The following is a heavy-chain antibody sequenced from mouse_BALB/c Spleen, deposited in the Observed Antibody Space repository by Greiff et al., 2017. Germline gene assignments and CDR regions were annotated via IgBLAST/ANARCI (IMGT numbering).Heavy chain of an antibody. CDR3: ANYYGSRGY. CDR2: INPSTGYT. Sequence: VQLQQSGAELAKPGASVKMSCKASGYTFTSYWMHWVKQRPGQGLEWIGYINPSTGYTEYNQKFKDKATLTADKSSSTAYMQLSSLTSEDSAVYYCANYYGSRGYWGQGTTLTVSS. V-gene: IGHV1-7*01. CDR1: GYTFTSYW. D-gene: IGHD1-1*01. J-gene: IGHJ2*01.